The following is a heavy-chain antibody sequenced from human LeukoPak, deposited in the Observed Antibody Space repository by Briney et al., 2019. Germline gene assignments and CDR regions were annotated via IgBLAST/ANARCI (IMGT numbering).Heavy chain of an antibody. Sequence: SETLSLTCTVSGGSISSYYWSWIRQPPGKGLEWIGYIYYSGSTNYNPSLKSRVTTSVDTSKNQFSLKLSSVTAADTAVYYCARDGGADYMDVWGKGTTVTVSS. J-gene: IGHJ6*03. CDR1: GGSISSYY. CDR3: ARDGGADYMDV. V-gene: IGHV4-59*01. CDR2: IYYSGST.